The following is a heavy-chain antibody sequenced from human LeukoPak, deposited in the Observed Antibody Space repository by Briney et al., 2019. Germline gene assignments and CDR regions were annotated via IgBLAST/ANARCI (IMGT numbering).Heavy chain of an antibody. Sequence: SETLSLTCTLSDGFINTYYWSWIRQPPGKGLEWIGYISYSGTTKYNPSLESRVTITIDTSKNQFSLKLSSVTAADTAVYYCAREGYDSNIYYKADYWGQGTRVTVSS. CDR1: DGFINTYY. CDR3: AREGYDSNIYYKADY. CDR2: ISYSGTT. D-gene: IGHD3-22*01. J-gene: IGHJ4*02. V-gene: IGHV4-59*01.